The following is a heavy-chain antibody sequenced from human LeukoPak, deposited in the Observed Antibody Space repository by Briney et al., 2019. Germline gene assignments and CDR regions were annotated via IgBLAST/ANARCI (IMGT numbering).Heavy chain of an antibody. J-gene: IGHJ4*02. CDR2: ISSYGGST. V-gene: IGHV3-64D*06. D-gene: IGHD6-19*01. Sequence: GGSLRLSCSASGFTFSSYAMHWVRQAPGKGLEYVSAISSYGGSTYYADSVKGRFTISRDNSKNTLYLQMSSLRAEDTAVYYCVKESGCSFDYWGQGTLVTVSS. CDR1: GFTFSSYA. CDR3: VKESGCSFDY.